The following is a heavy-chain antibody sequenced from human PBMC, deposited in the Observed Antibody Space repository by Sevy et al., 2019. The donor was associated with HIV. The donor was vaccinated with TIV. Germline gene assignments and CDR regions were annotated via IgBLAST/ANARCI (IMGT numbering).Heavy chain of an antibody. V-gene: IGHV4-59*08. D-gene: IGHD3-16*01. Sequence: SETLSLTCAVSGGSITSLYWNWIRQPPGKGLEWIANIYSNGHINYNPSLKSRVTLSLDTSKNQFSLRLSSVTAADTAMYYCAGENALGRGYSWGQGTLVTVSS. CDR3: AGENALGRGYS. CDR2: IYSNGHI. CDR1: GGSITSLY. J-gene: IGHJ4*02.